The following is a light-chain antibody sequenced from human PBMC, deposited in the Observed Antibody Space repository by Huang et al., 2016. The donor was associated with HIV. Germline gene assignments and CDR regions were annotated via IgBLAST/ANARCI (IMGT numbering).Light chain of an antibody. CDR2: DAS. V-gene: IGKV3D-20*01. J-gene: IGKJ5*01. CDR3: QQYGSSPST. CDR1: QSVSSSY. Sequence: EIVLTQSPATLSLSPGERATLSCGVSQSVSSSYLGWYQQKSGLAPRLLIYDASSRATGIPDRFSGSGSGTDFTLTISRLEPEDFAVYYCQQYGSSPSTFGQGTRLEIK.